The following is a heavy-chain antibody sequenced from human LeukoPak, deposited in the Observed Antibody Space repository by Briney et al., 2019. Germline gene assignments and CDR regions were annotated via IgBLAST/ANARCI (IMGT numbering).Heavy chain of an antibody. CDR1: GGPFSGYY. Sequence: SETLSLTCAVYGGPFSGYYWSWIRQPPGKGLEWIGEINHSGSTNYNPSLKSRVTISVDTSKNQFSLKLSSVTAADTAVYYCARWRVIAAAGIDYWGQGTLVTVSS. D-gene: IGHD6-13*01. V-gene: IGHV4-34*01. CDR2: INHSGST. CDR3: ARWRVIAAAGIDY. J-gene: IGHJ4*02.